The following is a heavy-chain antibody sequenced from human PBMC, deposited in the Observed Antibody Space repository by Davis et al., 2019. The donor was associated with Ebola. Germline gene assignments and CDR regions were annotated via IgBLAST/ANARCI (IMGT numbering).Heavy chain of an antibody. CDR1: GFSFSTYG. CDR3: AKDRSAMVDYYFDY. J-gene: IGHJ4*02. Sequence: GESLKISCAASGFSFSTYGMHWVRQAPGKGLEWVAVISHDGSRRYYADSVKGRFTIYRDNSTNTLYLQMNSLRAGDTAVYYCAKDRSAMVDYYFDYWGQGTLVTVSS. CDR2: ISHDGSRR. V-gene: IGHV3-30*18. D-gene: IGHD2-2*01.